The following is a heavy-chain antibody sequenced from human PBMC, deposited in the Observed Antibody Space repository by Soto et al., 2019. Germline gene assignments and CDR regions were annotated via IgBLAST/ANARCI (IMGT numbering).Heavy chain of an antibody. CDR1: GGTFSSYA. CDR2: IIPIFGTA. J-gene: IGHJ6*02. D-gene: IGHD6-13*01. V-gene: IGHV1-69*13. CDR3: ARSLRIAAAGLISYYYYYGMDV. Sequence: SVKVSCKASGGTFSSYAISWVRQAPGLGLEWMGGIIPIFGTANYAQKFQGRVTITADESTSTAYMELSSLRSEDTAVYYCARSLRIAAAGLISYYYYYGMDVWGQGTTVTVSS.